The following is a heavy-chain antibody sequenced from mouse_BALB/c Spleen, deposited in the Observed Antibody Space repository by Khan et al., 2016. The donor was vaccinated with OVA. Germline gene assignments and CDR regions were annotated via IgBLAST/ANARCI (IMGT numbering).Heavy chain of an antibody. CDR1: GYSITSDYA. J-gene: IGHJ2*01. CDR3: ASSVTITTVVATDFDY. Sequence: EVQLQESGPGLVKPSQSLSLTCTVTGYSITSDYAWNWIRQFPGNKLEWIAYISYSGRTSYNPSLKSRLSITRDTSKNQFFLQLNSVTTEDTATYYCASSVTITTVVATDFDYWGQGTTLTVSS. CDR2: ISYSGRT. D-gene: IGHD1-1*01. V-gene: IGHV3-2*02.